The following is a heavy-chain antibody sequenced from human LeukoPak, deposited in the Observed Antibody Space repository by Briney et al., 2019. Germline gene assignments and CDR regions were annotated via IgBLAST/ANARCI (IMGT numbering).Heavy chain of an antibody. Sequence: PGGSLRLSCAASGFIFDDYDMHWVRQAPGKGLECVSGISWNSGSIGYADSVKGRFTISRDNAKNSLYLQMNSLRTEDTALYYCAKDREYYYGSGSDDYWGQGTLVTVSS. CDR3: AKDREYYYGSGSDDY. J-gene: IGHJ4*02. CDR1: GFIFDDYD. D-gene: IGHD3-10*01. V-gene: IGHV3-9*01. CDR2: ISWNSGSI.